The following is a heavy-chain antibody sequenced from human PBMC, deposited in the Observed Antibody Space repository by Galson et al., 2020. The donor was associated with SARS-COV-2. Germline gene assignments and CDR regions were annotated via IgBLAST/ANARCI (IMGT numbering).Heavy chain of an antibody. CDR2: INPNSGGT. D-gene: IGHD3-22*01. CDR1: GYTFTGYY. CDR3: ATNTDDSSGYILDY. J-gene: IGHJ4*02. V-gene: IGHV1-2*02. Sequence: ASVKVSCKASGYTFTGYYMHWVRQAPGQGLAWMGWINPNSGGTNYAQKFQGRVTMTRDTSISTAYMELSRLRSDDTAVYYCATNTDDSSGYILDYWGQGTLVTVSS.